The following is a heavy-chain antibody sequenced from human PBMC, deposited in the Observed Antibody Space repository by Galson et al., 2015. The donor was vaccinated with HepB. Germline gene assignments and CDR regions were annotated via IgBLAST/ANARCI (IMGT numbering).Heavy chain of an antibody. CDR1: GYTFTSYG. CDR3: ARGSIVVPAATNWFDP. D-gene: IGHD2-2*01. Sequence: SVKVSCKASGYTFTSYGISWVRQAPGQGLEWMGWISAYNGNTNYAQKLQGRVTMTTDTSTSTAYMELRSLRSDDTAVYYCARGSIVVPAATNWFDPWGQGTLVTVSS. V-gene: IGHV1-18*01. CDR2: ISAYNGNT. J-gene: IGHJ5*02.